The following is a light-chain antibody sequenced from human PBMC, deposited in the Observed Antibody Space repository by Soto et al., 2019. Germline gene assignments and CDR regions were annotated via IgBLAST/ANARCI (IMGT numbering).Light chain of an antibody. J-gene: IGKJ2*01. CDR3: QHYDSFPHT. Sequence: DIQMTQSPSTLSASVGDRVTITCRASQSISSWLAWYQQKPGKAPKLLIYHASNLESGVPSRFSGSGSGTEFTLTISSLQPDDFATYYCQHYDSFPHTFCQGAKLEIK. CDR2: HAS. V-gene: IGKV1-5*01. CDR1: QSISSW.